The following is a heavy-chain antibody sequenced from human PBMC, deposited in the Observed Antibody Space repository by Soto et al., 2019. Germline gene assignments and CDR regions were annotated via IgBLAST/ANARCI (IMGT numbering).Heavy chain of an antibody. D-gene: IGHD4-17*01. V-gene: IGHV3-15*01. Sequence: SWVRQAPGKGLEWVGRIKSKTDGGTTDYAAPVRGRFTISRDDSKNTLYLQMNSLKTEDTAVYYCSYGADYYFDYWGQGTLVTVSS. CDR3: SYGADYYFDY. CDR2: IKSKTDGGTT. J-gene: IGHJ4*02.